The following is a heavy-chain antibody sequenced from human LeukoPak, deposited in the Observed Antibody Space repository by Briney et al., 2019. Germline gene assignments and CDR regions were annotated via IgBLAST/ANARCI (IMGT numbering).Heavy chain of an antibody. D-gene: IGHD3-10*01. J-gene: IGHJ3*02. CDR1: GGTFSSYA. CDR3: ARWGIGDLRNTFDI. V-gene: IGHV1-2*02. CDR2: INPNSGGT. Sequence: GASVKVSCKASGGTFSSYAIGWVRQAPGQGFEWMGWINPNSGGTNYAQKFQGRVTMTRDTSISTAYMEMSRLRSDDTAVYYCARWGIGDLRNTFDIWGHGTMVTVSS.